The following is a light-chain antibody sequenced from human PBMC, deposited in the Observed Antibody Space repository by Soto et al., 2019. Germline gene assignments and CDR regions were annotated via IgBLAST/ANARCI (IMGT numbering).Light chain of an antibody. CDR1: QAMDSW. CDR3: QQTLSFPPT. J-gene: IGKJ1*01. Sequence: DIQMTQSPSSVSASVGDRVTITCRAGQAMDSWLAWYQQKPGEAPKLLIFTGSLLHSGVPPRFSGSGSGTDFTRTISSLQPEDFATYYCQQTLSFPPTFGQGTKVDIK. CDR2: TGS. V-gene: IGKV1-12*01.